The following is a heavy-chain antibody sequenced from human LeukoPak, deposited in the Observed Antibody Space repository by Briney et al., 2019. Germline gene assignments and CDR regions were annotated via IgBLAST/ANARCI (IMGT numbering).Heavy chain of an antibody. D-gene: IGHD3-22*01. CDR1: GYSIGSGYY. CDR2: VYHTGST. CDR3: ASHYYASSGSLFDS. Sequence: KPSETLSLTCAVSGYSIGSGYYWVWIRQPPGKGLEWIGSVYHTGSTYYHPSLKSRVTTSLDTSKNQFSLRLTSVTAADTALYYCASHYYASSGSLFDSWGRGSLVTVSS. J-gene: IGHJ4*02. V-gene: IGHV4-38-2*01.